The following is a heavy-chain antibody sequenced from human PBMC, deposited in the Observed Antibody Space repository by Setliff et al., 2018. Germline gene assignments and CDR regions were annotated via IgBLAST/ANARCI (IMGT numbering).Heavy chain of an antibody. CDR2: IYYSGST. CDR1: GGSISSGDYY. J-gene: IGHJ3*02. V-gene: IGHV4-30-4*08. D-gene: IGHD2-2*01. CDR3: ARAHSDIVVVPAAMRDAFDI. Sequence: LSLTCTVSGGSISSGDYYWSWIRQPPGKGLEWIGYIYYSGSTYYNPSLKSRVTISVDTSKNQFSLKLSSVTAADTAVYFCARAHSDIVVVPAAMRDAFDIWGQGTMVTVSS.